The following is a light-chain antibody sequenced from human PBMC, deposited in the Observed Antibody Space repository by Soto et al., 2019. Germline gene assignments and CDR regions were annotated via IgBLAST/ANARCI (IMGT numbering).Light chain of an antibody. Sequence: DIQMTQSHSTLSAAVGDTVAITFRASQSISSWLAWYQQKLGRAPRLLIYDASSLESGVPSRFSGSGYGTEFTLTISSLQPDDVATYYCQQYNTYSSLTFGGGTKVDI. V-gene: IGKV1-5*01. CDR3: QQYNTYSSLT. CDR2: DAS. CDR1: QSISSW. J-gene: IGKJ4*01.